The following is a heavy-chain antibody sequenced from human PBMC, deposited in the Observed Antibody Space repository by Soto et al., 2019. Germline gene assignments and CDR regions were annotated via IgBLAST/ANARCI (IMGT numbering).Heavy chain of an antibody. D-gene: IGHD6-13*01. CDR1: GCTFSTYG. J-gene: IGHJ4*02. V-gene: IGHV3-30*18. CDR3: AKEYGSTWIDH. Sequence: PXGPLRPSCAASGCTFSTYGMRWVLEAPGKGLDWVAAMSYDGTKEYYVDSVKGRFTISRDNSRNKLFLQLNSLRAEDTAVYYCAKEYGSTWIDHWGQGNLVTVSS. CDR2: MSYDGTKE.